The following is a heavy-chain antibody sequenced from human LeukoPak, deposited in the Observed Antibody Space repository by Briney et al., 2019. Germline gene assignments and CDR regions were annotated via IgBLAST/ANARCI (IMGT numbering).Heavy chain of an antibody. Sequence: SETLSLTCTVSGVSITTYYWSWIRQPPGKGLEWIGYIYYSGSTNYNPSLKSRVTISVDTSKNQFSLKLSSVTAADTAVYYCARDRTYYGSGSQNWFDPWGQGTLVTVSS. V-gene: IGHV4-59*13. CDR3: ARDRTYYGSGSQNWFDP. D-gene: IGHD3-10*01. CDR1: GVSITTYY. CDR2: IYYSGST. J-gene: IGHJ5*02.